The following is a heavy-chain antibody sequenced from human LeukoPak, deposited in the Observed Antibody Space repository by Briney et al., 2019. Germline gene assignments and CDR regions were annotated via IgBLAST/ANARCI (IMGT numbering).Heavy chain of an antibody. CDR1: GFSFSTHS. V-gene: IGHV3-21*05. CDR3: AGDGVGVLPGDAFDI. D-gene: IGHD1-26*01. Sequence: PGGSLTLSCAASGFSFSTHSMNWVRQAPGKGLEWISFINLDGTDIHYGKSVKGRFTISRDNAKNSLYLQMHTLRAEDTAVYYCAGDGVGVLPGDAFDIWSQGTMVTVSS. J-gene: IGHJ3*02. CDR2: INLDGTDI.